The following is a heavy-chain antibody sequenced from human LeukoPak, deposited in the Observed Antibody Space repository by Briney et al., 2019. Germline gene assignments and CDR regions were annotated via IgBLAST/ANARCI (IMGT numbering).Heavy chain of an antibody. V-gene: IGHV5-51*01. D-gene: IGHD3-3*01. CDR1: GSTFANYW. J-gene: IGHJ4*02. CDR2: IYTGDSDT. CDR3: ARLSTRLLDD. Sequence: GESLKISCKGSGSTFANYWIGWVRQFPGKGLEWMGIIYTGDSDTKYSTSFQGQVTMSVDKTINTAYLQWGSLKASDTAMYYCARLSTRLLDDWGKGTRVTVSS.